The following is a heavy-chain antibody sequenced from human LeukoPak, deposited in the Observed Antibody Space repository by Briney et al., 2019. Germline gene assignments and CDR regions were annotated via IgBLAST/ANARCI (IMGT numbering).Heavy chain of an antibody. CDR3: ARERSKYPRGYYDSSGYHWFDP. J-gene: IGHJ5*02. Sequence: PSETLSLTCAVYGGSFSGYYWSWIRQPPGKGLEWTGEFNHSGSTNYNPSLKSRVTISVDTSKNQFSLKLSSVTAADTAVYYCARERSKYPRGYYDSSGYHWFDPWGQGTLVTVSS. CDR1: GGSFSGYY. D-gene: IGHD3-22*01. CDR2: FNHSGST. V-gene: IGHV4-34*01.